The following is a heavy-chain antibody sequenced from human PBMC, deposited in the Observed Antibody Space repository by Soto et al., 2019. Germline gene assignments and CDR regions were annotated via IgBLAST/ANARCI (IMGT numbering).Heavy chain of an antibody. D-gene: IGHD1-1*01. CDR3: ARSGWPGPQPAPYYYYGMDV. CDR2: VHSSGST. Sequence: QMQLQESGPGLVKPSETLSLTCTVSGDSISTYYWSWIRQPAGKGLEWIGRVHSSGSTNYNPSLQSRVTMSVDTSKNQFSLKLSSVTAADTAVYYCARSGWPGPQPAPYYYYGMDVWGQGTTVTVSS. V-gene: IGHV4-4*07. J-gene: IGHJ6*02. CDR1: GDSISTYY.